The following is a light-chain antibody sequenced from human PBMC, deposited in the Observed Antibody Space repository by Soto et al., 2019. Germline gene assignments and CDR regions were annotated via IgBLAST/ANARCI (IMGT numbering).Light chain of an antibody. J-gene: IGLJ3*02. Sequence: QSALTQPASVSGSPGQSITISCTGTSSDVGAYNYVSWYQQHPGKAPKLMIYEVRNRPSGVSDRFSSSRSGNTASLTISGLQAEDESDYYCSSYTSSSTWVFGGGTKLTVL. CDR3: SSYTSSSTWV. V-gene: IGLV2-14*01. CDR1: SSDVGAYNY. CDR2: EVR.